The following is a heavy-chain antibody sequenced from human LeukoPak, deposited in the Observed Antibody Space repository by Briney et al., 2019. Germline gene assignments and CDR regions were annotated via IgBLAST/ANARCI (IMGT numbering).Heavy chain of an antibody. J-gene: IGHJ4*02. D-gene: IGHD3-10*01. CDR1: GFTFSSYA. CDR2: ISGSGGST. Sequence: GGSLRLSCAASGFTFSSYAMSWVRQAPGKGLEWVSAISGSGGSTYYADSVKGRFTISRDNSKNTLYLQMNSLRAEDTAVYYCAKYSKYYYGSGSYYSYWGQGTLVTVSS. V-gene: IGHV3-23*01. CDR3: AKYSKYYYGSGSYYSY.